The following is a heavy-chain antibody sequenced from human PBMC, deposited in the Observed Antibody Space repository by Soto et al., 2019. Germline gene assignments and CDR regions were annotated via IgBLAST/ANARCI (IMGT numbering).Heavy chain of an antibody. D-gene: IGHD2-15*01. Sequence: QVQLVQSGAEVKKPGASVKVSCKASGYTFTSYYMHWVRQAPGQGLEWMGIINPSGGSTSYAQKFQGRVTMTRDTSTSKVYMELSSLGSEDTAVYYCARLISGGHFDYWGQGTLVTVSS. J-gene: IGHJ4*02. CDR2: INPSGGST. CDR1: GYTFTSYY. CDR3: ARLISGGHFDY. V-gene: IGHV1-46*01.